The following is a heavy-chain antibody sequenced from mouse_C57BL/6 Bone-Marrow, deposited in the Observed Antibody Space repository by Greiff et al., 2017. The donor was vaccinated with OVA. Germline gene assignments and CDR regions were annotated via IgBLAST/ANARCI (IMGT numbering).Heavy chain of an antibody. J-gene: IGHJ3*01. CDR2: ISSGSSTI. Sequence: DVKLQESGGGLVKPGGSLKLSCAASGFTFSDYGMHWVRQAPEKGLEWVAYISSGSSTIYYADTVKGRFTISRDNAKNTLFLQMTSLRSEDTAMYYCARPYYSPFAYWGQGTLVTVSA. CDR1: GFTFSDYG. D-gene: IGHD1-1*01. V-gene: IGHV5-17*01. CDR3: ARPYYSPFAY.